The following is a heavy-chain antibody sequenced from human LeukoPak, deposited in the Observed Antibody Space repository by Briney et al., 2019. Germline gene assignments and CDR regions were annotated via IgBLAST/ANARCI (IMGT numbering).Heavy chain of an antibody. V-gene: IGHV3-43*01. D-gene: IGHD2-15*01. CDR3: AKDRETRSGLSDFDY. CDR2: ITWDGSNT. J-gene: IGHJ4*02. CDR1: GFKFYDYT. Sequence: GGSLRLSCAASGFKFYDYTMHWVRQAPGKGLEWVSLITWDGSNTYYVDSVKGRFTISRDNSKNSLYLQMNSLRTEDTALYYCAKDRETRSGLSDFDYWGQGTLVTVSS.